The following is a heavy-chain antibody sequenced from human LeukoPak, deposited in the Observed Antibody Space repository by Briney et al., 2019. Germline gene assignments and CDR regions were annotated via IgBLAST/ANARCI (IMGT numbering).Heavy chain of an antibody. CDR3: AKDAPGSRRLRFLEWLFRGDAFDI. CDR1: GFTFSSYA. J-gene: IGHJ3*02. V-gene: IGHV3-23*01. Sequence: GGSLRLSCAASGFTFSSYAMSWVRQAPGKGLEWVSAISGSGGSTCYADSVKGRFTISRDNSKNTLYLQMNSLRAEDTAVYYCAKDAPGSRRLRFLEWLFRGDAFDIWGQGTMVTVSS. D-gene: IGHD3-3*01. CDR2: ISGSGGST.